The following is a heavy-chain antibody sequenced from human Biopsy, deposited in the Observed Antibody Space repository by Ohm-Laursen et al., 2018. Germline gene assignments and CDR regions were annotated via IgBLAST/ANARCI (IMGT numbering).Heavy chain of an antibody. D-gene: IGHD3-3*01. CDR2: IVPILGHL. V-gene: IGHV1-69*04. CDR3: AADADGYYTEFDY. J-gene: IGHJ4*02. CDR1: GGPSSNYA. Sequence: SSVKVSCNASGGPSSNYAFSWVRQAPGQGLEWVGRIVPILGHLNYAQRFQGRVSITADKSTTYVYMELSRLTSGDTAVYYCAADADGYYTEFDYWGPGTLVTVSS.